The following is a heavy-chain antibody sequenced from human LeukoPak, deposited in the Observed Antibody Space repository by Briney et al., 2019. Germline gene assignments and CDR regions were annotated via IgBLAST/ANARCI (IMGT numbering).Heavy chain of an antibody. CDR2: ISSSGSTI. J-gene: IGHJ4*02. D-gene: IGHD6-13*01. V-gene: IGHV3-11*01. CDR3: ATDSAAAGLTDY. Sequence: GGSLRLSCAASGFTFSDYYMSWLRQAPGKGLEGVSYISSSGSTIYYADCVKGRFTISRDNAKNSLYLQMNSLRAEDTAVYYCATDSAAAGLTDYWGPGTLVTVSS. CDR1: GFTFSDYY.